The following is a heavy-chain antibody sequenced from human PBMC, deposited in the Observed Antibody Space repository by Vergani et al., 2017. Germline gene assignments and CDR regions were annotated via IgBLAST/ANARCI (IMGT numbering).Heavy chain of an antibody. CDR2: INHSGST. V-gene: IGHV4-34*01. CDR3: ARTPYDSTDYYFDY. CDR1: GGSFSGYY. Sequence: QVQLQQWGAGLLKPSETLSLTCAVYGGSFSGYYWSWIRQPPGKGLEWIGEINHSGSTNYNPSLKSRVTISVDTSKNQFSLKLSSVTAADTAVYYCARTPYDSTDYYFDYWGQGTLVTVSS. D-gene: IGHD3-22*01. J-gene: IGHJ4*02.